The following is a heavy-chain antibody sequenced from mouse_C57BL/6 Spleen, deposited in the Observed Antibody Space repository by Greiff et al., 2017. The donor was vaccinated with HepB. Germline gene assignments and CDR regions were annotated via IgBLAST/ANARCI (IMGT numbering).Heavy chain of an antibody. Sequence: VKLMESDAELVKPGASVKISCKVSGYTFTDHTIHWMKQRPEQGLEWIGYIYPRDGSTKYNEKFKGKATLTADKSSSTAYMQLNSLTSEDSAVYFCARRLIYYGNVWDFDYWGQGTTLTVSS. CDR3: ARRLIYYGNVWDFDY. CDR2: IYPRDGST. J-gene: IGHJ2*01. V-gene: IGHV1-78*01. D-gene: IGHD2-1*01. CDR1: GYTFTDHT.